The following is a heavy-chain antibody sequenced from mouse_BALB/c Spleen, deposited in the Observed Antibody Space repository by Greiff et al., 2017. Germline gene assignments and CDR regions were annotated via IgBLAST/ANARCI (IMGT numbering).Heavy chain of an antibody. CDR1: GFTFSSYG. V-gene: IGHV5-6*01. CDR2: ISSGGSYT. D-gene: IGHD2-3*01. CDR3: ARHWVLDAWFAY. J-gene: IGHJ3*01. Sequence: EVQGVESGGDLVKPGGSLKLSCAASGFTFSSYGMSWVRQTPDKRLEWVATISSGGSYTYYPDSVKGRFTISRDNAKNTLYLQMSSLKSEDTAMYYCARHWVLDAWFAYWGQGTLVTVSA.